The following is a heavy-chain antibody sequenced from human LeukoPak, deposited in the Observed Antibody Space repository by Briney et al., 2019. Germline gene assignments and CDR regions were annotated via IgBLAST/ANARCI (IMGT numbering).Heavy chain of an antibody. CDR2: IIPILGIA. Sequence: SVKVSCKASGGTFSSYTISWVRQAPGQGVEWMGRIIPILGIANYAQKFQGRVTITADESTSTAYMELSSLRSEDTAVYYCARDLFYDILTGGWGQGTLVTVSS. J-gene: IGHJ4*02. V-gene: IGHV1-69*04. CDR3: ARDLFYDILTGG. D-gene: IGHD3-9*01. CDR1: GGTFSSYT.